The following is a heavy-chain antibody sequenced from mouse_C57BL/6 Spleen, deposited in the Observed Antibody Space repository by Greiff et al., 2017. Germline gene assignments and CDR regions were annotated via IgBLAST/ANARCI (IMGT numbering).Heavy chain of an antibody. V-gene: IGHV5-17*01. Sequence: EVMLVESGGGLVKPGGSLKLSCAVSGFTFSDYGMHWVRQAPEKGLEWVAYISSGSSTIYYADTVKGRFTISRDNAKNTLFLQMTSLRSEDTAMYYCARGYDYDFDYWGQGTTLTVSS. CDR1: GFTFSDYG. CDR2: ISSGSSTI. CDR3: ARGYDYDFDY. J-gene: IGHJ2*01. D-gene: IGHD2-4*01.